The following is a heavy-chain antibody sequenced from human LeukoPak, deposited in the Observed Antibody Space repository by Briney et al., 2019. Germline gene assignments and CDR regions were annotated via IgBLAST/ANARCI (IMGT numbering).Heavy chain of an antibody. D-gene: IGHD1-14*01. Sequence: PSETLSLTCAVYGGFFSGYYWSWIRQLPGKGLEWIGEINHSGSTNYNPSLKSRVTISVDTSKNQFSLKLSSVTAADTAVYYCAKAQPQNTPSVSFYFDYWGQGTLVTVSS. CDR3: AKAQPQNTPSVSFYFDY. V-gene: IGHV4-34*01. J-gene: IGHJ4*02. CDR1: GGFFSGYY. CDR2: INHSGST.